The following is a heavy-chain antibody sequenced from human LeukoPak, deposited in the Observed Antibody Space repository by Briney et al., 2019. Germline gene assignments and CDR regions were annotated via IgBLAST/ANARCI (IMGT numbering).Heavy chain of an antibody. CDR2: ISGSGGST. D-gene: IGHD1-1*01. J-gene: IGHJ4*02. Sequence: GGSLRLSCAASGFTFSSYAMNWVRQAPGKGLEWVSGISGSGGSTHYVDSVKGRFTISRDNSKNTLYLQMNSLRAEDTAVYHCAEDRSWKYYFDYWGQGTLVTVSS. CDR3: AEDRSWKYYFDY. CDR1: GFTFSSYA. V-gene: IGHV3-23*01.